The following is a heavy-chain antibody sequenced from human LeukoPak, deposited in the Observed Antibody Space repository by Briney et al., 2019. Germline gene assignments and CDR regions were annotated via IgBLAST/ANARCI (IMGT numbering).Heavy chain of an antibody. V-gene: IGHV3-23*01. CDR2: IDYSGGDT. D-gene: IGHD4-17*01. CDR1: GFTLSSYE. J-gene: IGHJ4*02. CDR3: MSRDYGDYGAPSYFDY. Sequence: PGGSLRLSCTASGFTLSSYEMSWIRQAPGKGLEWVSSIDYSGGDTHYADSVKGRFTISRDNAKNTLYLQMNSLRAEDTAVYYCMSRDYGDYGAPSYFDYWGQGTLVTVSS.